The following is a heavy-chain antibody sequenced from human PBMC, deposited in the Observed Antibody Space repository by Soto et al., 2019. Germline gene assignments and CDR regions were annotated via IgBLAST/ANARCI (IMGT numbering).Heavy chain of an antibody. CDR3: AKERSYYDSSGYYPNFDY. Sequence: GGSLRLSCAASGFTFSSYAMSWVHQAPGKGLEWVSAISGSGGSTYYADSVKGRFTISRDNSKNTLYLQMNSLRAEDTAVYYCAKERSYYDSSGYYPNFDYWGQGTLVTVSS. CDR1: GFTFSSYA. V-gene: IGHV3-23*01. CDR2: ISGSGGST. J-gene: IGHJ4*02. D-gene: IGHD3-22*01.